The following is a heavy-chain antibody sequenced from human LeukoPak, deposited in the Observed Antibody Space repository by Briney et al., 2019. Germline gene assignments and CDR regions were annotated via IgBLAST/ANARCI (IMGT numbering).Heavy chain of an antibody. CDR3: ARDRGYDFWSGSFDL. CDR2: IGTGGDT. CDR1: GFIFNSYD. J-gene: IGHJ2*01. V-gene: IGHV3-13*01. Sequence: GGSLRLSCEASGFIFNSYDMHWVRHVTGKGLEWVSAIGTGGDTYYADFVKGRFTISRENAKKSFYLEMNCLSAGDTAVYYCARDRGYDFWSGSFDLWGRGTLVTVSS. D-gene: IGHD3-3*01.